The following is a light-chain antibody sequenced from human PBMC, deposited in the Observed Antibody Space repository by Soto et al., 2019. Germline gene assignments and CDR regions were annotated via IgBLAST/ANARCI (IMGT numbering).Light chain of an antibody. CDR1: SSDVGGYNY. V-gene: IGLV2-8*01. Sequence: QSVPTQPPSASGSPGQSVTISCTGTSSDVGGYNYVSWYQQHPGKAPKLVIYEVSKRPSGVPDRFSGSKSGNTASLTVSGLQAEDEADYYCSSYAGSNNFDVFGTGTKVTVL. J-gene: IGLJ1*01. CDR2: EVS. CDR3: SSYAGSNNFDV.